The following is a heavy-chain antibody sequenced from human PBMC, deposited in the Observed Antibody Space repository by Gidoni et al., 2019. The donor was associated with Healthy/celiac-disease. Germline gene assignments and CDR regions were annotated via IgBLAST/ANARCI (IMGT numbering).Heavy chain of an antibody. D-gene: IGHD3-10*01. J-gene: IGHJ4*02. CDR3: ARERVTMVRGVIITMAFDY. Sequence: QVQLVESGGGVVQPGRSLRLSCAASGFTFSSYGMHWVRQAPGKGLEWVAVIWYDGSNKYYADAVKGRFTISRDNSKNTLYLQMNSLRAEDTAVYYCARERVTMVRGVIITMAFDYWGQGTLVTVSS. CDR2: IWYDGSNK. V-gene: IGHV3-33*01. CDR1: GFTFSSYG.